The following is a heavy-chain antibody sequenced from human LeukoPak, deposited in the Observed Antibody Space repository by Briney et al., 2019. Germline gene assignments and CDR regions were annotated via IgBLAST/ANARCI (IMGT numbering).Heavy chain of an antibody. CDR2: INPSNGGT. J-gene: IGHJ4*02. D-gene: IGHD4-23*01. CDR1: RYTFIDYY. V-gene: IGHV1-2*02. Sequence: ASVKVSCKASRYTFIDYYIHWVRHAPGQGLESMGWINPSNGGTNYAQKFQGRVTMTRDASISTAYMQLNSLRSDDTAVYYCARADGDYGGNYVYWGQGALVTVSS. CDR3: ARADGDYGGNYVY.